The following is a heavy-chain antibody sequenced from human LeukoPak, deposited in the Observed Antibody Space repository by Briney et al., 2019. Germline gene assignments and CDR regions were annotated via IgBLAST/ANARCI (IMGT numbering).Heavy chain of an antibody. CDR2: INETRTT. Sequence: SDTLSLNCAVSGGPFSGYDCSWIPTSPANSPHSIGEINETRTTNYNPSLKSRVTISVDTSKNQFSLKLSSVTAADTAVYYCARGLYSASAGNGICYMDVWGNGTTVTVS. CDR1: GGPFSGYD. D-gene: IGHD2-8*01. CDR3: ARGLYSASAGNGICYMDV. J-gene: IGHJ6*03. V-gene: IGHV4-34*01.